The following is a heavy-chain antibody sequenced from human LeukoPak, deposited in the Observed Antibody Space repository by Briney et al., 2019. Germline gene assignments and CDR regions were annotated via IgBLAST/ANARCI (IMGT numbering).Heavy chain of an antibody. Sequence: ASVKVSCKASGYTFTGYYMHWVRQAPGQGLEWMGWINPNSGGTNYAQKFQGRVTMTRDTSISTAYMELSRLRSDDTAVYYCARDGYYDFWSGYSPISRDYYYYYMDVWGKGTTVTVSS. J-gene: IGHJ6*03. V-gene: IGHV1-2*02. CDR1: GYTFTGYY. CDR2: INPNSGGT. CDR3: ARDGYYDFWSGYSPISRDYYYYYMDV. D-gene: IGHD3-3*01.